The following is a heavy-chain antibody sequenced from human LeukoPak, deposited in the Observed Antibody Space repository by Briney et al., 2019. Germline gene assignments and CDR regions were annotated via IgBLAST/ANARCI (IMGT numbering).Heavy chain of an antibody. D-gene: IGHD3-3*01. CDR1: GGSISSSEYY. CDR2: IYYTGST. V-gene: IGHV4-39*07. Sequence: SETLSLTCSVSGGSISSSEYYWGWIRQPPGKGLEWIGTIYYTGSTYHNPSLNSRVTIPADTSKDQFSLKLTSVTAADTAVYYCAKKVDFYGRLFDYWGQGTLVTVSS. J-gene: IGHJ4*02. CDR3: AKKVDFYGRLFDY.